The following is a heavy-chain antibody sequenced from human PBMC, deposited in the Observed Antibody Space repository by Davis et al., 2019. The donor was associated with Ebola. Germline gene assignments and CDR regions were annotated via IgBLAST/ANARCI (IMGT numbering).Heavy chain of an antibody. V-gene: IGHV5-10-1*01. J-gene: IGHJ6*02. CDR1: GYSFTSYW. Sequence: GESLKISCKGSGYSFTSYWISWVRQMPGKGLEWMGRIDPSDSYTDYSPSFQGHVSISADKSINTAYLQWSSLKASDTAMYYCARHPYYYYGMDVWGQGTTVTVSS. CDR2: IDPSDSYT. CDR3: ARHPYYYYGMDV.